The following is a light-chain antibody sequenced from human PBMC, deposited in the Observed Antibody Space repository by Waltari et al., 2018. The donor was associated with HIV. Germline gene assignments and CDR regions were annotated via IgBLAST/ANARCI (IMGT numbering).Light chain of an antibody. V-gene: IGLV2-11*01. J-gene: IGLJ2*01. CDR1: SCDVGGYNY. CDR3: CSYADTYFVV. Sequence: QSALTQPRSVSGSPGQSVTISCTGTSCDVGGYNYVSWYQHHPNKGPKLLIYDVNKRPSGVPDRFSGSKSGNTASLTISGLQAEDEADYYCCSYADTYFVVFGGRTKLTVL. CDR2: DVN.